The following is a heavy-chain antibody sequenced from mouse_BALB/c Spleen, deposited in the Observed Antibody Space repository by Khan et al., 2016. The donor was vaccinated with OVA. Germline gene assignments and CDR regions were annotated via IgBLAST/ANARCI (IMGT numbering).Heavy chain of an antibody. CDR3: ARGYDFFAS. D-gene: IGHD2-14*01. CDR2: VNPNTDNI. J-gene: IGHJ3*01. V-gene: IGHV1-18*01. Sequence: EVQLQQSGPDLVKPGASVKISCKASGYSFILYYMSWVKQSHGKSLEWIGRVNPNTDNINYNQEFKGKAILTVDKSSNTAYMELRSLTSEDAAVYFCARGYDFFASWGQGTLVTVSA. CDR1: GYSFILYY.